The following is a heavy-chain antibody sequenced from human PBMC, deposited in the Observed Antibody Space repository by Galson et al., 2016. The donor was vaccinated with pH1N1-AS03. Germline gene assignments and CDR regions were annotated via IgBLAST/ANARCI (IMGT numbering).Heavy chain of an antibody. CDR2: IYYSADT. CDR3: ARGGYSYHGFDY. D-gene: IGHD5-18*01. J-gene: IGHJ4*02. Sequence: ETLSLPCTVSGASITNYYWSWIRQPPGKGLDWIGYIYYSADTNYNPSLKSRVTISVDTSRNQFSLRLSSVTAADTAVYYCARGGYSYHGFDYWGQGSLVTVSS. CDR1: GASITNYY. V-gene: IGHV4-59*01.